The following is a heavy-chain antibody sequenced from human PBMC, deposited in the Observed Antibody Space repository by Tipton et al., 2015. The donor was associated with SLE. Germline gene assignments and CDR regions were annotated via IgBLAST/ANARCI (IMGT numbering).Heavy chain of an antibody. CDR2: INPYNDNT. D-gene: IGHD5-12*01. CDR3: ARHPVAGYPYYMDV. Sequence: QVQLVQSGAEVKKPGASVKVSCRASGYIFSTYGISWVRQAPGQGLEWMGWINPYNDNTDYVELLQGRVIMTTDTSTGTAFMELTSLNSDDTAIYYCARHPVAGYPYYMDVWGTGTTVTVSS. J-gene: IGHJ6*03. V-gene: IGHV1-18*01. CDR1: GYIFSTYG.